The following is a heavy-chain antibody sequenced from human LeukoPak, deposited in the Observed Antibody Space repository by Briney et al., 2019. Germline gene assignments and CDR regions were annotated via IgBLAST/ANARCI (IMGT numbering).Heavy chain of an antibody. D-gene: IGHD6-19*01. CDR3: ARDSIAVAGTDY. Sequence: GGSLRLSCATSGFTFDDYGMSWVRQAPGKGLEWVSGINWNGGSTGYADSVKGRFTISRDNAKNSLYLQMNSLRAEDTALYYCARDSIAVAGTDYWGQGTLVTVSS. CDR1: GFTFDDYG. CDR2: INWNGGST. V-gene: IGHV3-20*04. J-gene: IGHJ4*02.